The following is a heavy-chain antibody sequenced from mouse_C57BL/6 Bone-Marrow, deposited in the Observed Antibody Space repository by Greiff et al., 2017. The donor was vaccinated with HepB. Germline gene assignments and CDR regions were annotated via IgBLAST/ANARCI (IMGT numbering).Heavy chain of an antibody. V-gene: IGHV1-54*01. D-gene: IGHD2-3*01. Sequence: VQLQQSGAELVRPGTSVKVSCKASGYAFTNYLIEWVKQRPGQGLEWIGVINPGSGGTNYNEKFKGKATLTADKSSSTAYMQLSSLTSEDSAVYFCARSAIYDGYYYYFDYWGQGTTLTVSS. CDR1: GYAFTNYL. CDR2: INPGSGGT. J-gene: IGHJ2*01. CDR3: ARSAIYDGYYYYFDY.